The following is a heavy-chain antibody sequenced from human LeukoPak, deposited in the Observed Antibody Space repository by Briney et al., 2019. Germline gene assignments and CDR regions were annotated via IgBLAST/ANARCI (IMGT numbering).Heavy chain of an antibody. CDR2: IRYDGSNK. J-gene: IGHJ4*02. D-gene: IGHD4-23*01. CDR1: GFTFISYS. CDR3: ARGAHKRDDYGGFFDY. V-gene: IGHV3-30*02. Sequence: GGSLRLSCAASGFTFISYSIHWVRQAPGKGLEWVAFIRYDGSNKYYADSVKGRFTISRDNSKNTLYLQMNSLRAEDTAVYYCARGAHKRDDYGGFFDYWGQKTLVTVSS.